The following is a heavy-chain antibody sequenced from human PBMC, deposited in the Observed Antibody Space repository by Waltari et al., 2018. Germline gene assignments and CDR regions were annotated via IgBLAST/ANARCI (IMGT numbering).Heavy chain of an antibody. CDR1: GFTFSSYA. J-gene: IGHJ4*02. CDR2: VWSDGSRT. V-gene: IGHV3-30*02. D-gene: IGHD3-10*01. CDR3: AKVRRSDYFGSGSYPYYDF. Sequence: QVQLVESGGGVVQPGESLRLSCAASGFTFSSYAMHWVRQAPSKGLEWVALVWSDGSRTYYADPVKDRFTISRDNSKNTLSLQMSRLRPEDTALYYCAKVRRSDYFGSGSYPYYDFWGQGTLVSVSS.